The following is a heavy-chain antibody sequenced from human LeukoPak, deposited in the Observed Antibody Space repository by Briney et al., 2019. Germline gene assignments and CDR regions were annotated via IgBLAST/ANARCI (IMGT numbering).Heavy chain of an antibody. CDR3: AKDVRSPLPPGIDY. CDR1: GFTFSSYA. J-gene: IGHJ4*02. CDR2: ISGSGGST. V-gene: IGHV3-23*01. Sequence: GGSLRLSCAASGFTFSSYAMSWVRPAPGKGLEWVSAISGSGGSTYYADSVKGRFTISRDNSKNTLYLQMNSLRAEDTAVYYCAKDVRSPLPPGIDYWGQGTLVTVSS. D-gene: IGHD3-16*02.